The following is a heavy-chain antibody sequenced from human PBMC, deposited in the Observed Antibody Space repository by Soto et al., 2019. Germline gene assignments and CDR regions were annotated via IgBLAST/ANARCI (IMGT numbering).Heavy chain of an antibody. V-gene: IGHV1-3*01. J-gene: IGHJ4*02. CDR1: GYTFTSYA. CDR2: INAGNGNT. CDR3: ASNPDTAMVNLLDY. D-gene: IGHD5-18*01. Sequence: WASVKVSCKASGYTFTSYAMHWVRQAPGQRLEWMGWINAGNGNTKYSQKFQGRVTITRDTSASTAYMELSSLRSEDTAVYYCASNPDTAMVNLLDYWGQGTLVTVSS.